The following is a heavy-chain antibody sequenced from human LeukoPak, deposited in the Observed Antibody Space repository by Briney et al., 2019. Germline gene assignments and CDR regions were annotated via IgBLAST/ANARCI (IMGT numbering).Heavy chain of an antibody. Sequence: GGSLRLSCVASGFTFSSYAMSWVRQAPGKGLEWVSAISGSGGSTYYADSVKGRFTISRDNSKNTLYLQMNSLRAEDTAVYYCAKDPYDSSGYYYFDYWGQGTLVTVSS. V-gene: IGHV3-23*01. J-gene: IGHJ4*02. CDR1: GFTFSSYA. D-gene: IGHD3-22*01. CDR2: ISGSGGST. CDR3: AKDPYDSSGYYYFDY.